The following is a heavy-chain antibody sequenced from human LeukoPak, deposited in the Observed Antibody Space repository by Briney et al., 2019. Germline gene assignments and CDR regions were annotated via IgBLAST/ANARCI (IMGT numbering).Heavy chain of an antibody. CDR1: GFTFSSYS. CDR3: ASYSPVDY. J-gene: IGHJ4*02. D-gene: IGHD3-16*01. Sequence: GGSLRLSCAASGFTFSSYSMNWVRQAPGKGLEWVSPISRSSNYIYYADSVKGRFTISRDNAKNSLYLQMNSLRAEDTALYYCASYSPVDYWGQGTLVTVSS. CDR2: ISRSSNYI. V-gene: IGHV3-21*01.